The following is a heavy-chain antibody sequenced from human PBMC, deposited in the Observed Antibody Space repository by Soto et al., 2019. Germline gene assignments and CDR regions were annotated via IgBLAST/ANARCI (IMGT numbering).Heavy chain of an antibody. CDR1: GFSFTADGVG. Sequence: QITLKESGPPLVKPTQTLTLTCIFSGFSFTADGVGVGWIRQPPGKALEWLALIYWDDDTRYRASLKSRLTITKDSSKHQVVLTMTNMDPVDTATYYCAHAFGGTSWPNDAFDVWGQGTVVTVSS. J-gene: IGHJ3*01. CDR2: IYWDDDT. V-gene: IGHV2-5*02. CDR3: AHAFGGTSWPNDAFDV. D-gene: IGHD3-16*01.